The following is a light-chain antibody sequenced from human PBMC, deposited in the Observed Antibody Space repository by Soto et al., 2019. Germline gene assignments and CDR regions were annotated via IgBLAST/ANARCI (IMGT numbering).Light chain of an antibody. Sequence: QSALTQPASVSGSPGQSIAISCTGISSDVGTYSFVSWYQHHPGKAPKLMIYDVSNRPSGVSSRFSGSKSDNTASLTISGLQAEDEADYYCCSYTSSTVVFGGGTKLTVL. CDR2: DVS. V-gene: IGLV2-14*03. CDR3: CSYTSSTVV. J-gene: IGLJ2*01. CDR1: SSDVGTYSF.